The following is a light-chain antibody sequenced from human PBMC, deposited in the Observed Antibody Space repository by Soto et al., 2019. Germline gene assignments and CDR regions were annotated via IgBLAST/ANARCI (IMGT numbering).Light chain of an antibody. V-gene: IGKV3-20*01. CDR1: KSVSSTY. CDR2: GAS. Sequence: EIVLTHSPGTLSLSPGERATLSCRASKSVSSTYLAWYQQNPGQAHSLLIYGASSRAAGIPDRFSGSGSGTEFTRTITRLEPADFAVYYCQQYGNSPRTCGQGTKVEIK. J-gene: IGKJ1*01. CDR3: QQYGNSPRT.